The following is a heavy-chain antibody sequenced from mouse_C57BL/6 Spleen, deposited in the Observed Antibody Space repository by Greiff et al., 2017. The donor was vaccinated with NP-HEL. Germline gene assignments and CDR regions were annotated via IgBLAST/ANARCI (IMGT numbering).Heavy chain of an antibody. D-gene: IGHD2-5*01. J-gene: IGHJ4*01. Sequence: VQLQQSGPELVKPGASVKIPCKASGYTFTDYNMDWVKQSHGKSLEWIGDINPNNGGTIYNQKFKGKATLTVDKSSSTAYMELRSLTSEDTAVYYCAREDSYYSNYDAMDYWGQGTSVTVSS. CDR2: INPNNGGT. V-gene: IGHV1-18*01. CDR1: GYTFTDYN. CDR3: AREDSYYSNYDAMDY.